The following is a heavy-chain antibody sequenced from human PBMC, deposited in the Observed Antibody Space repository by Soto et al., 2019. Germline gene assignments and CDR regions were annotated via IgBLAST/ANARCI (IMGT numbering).Heavy chain of an antibody. Sequence: QITLKESGPTLVKPTQTLTLTCSFSGFSLSTSGVGVGWIRQPPGKALEWLALIYWDDDKRYNPSLKTRLTIAKATSKNQVVLAMTNMDPVDTATYYCAHTSALDLWSFYFESWGQGTLVTVSS. J-gene: IGHJ4*02. CDR1: GFSLSTSGVG. D-gene: IGHD3-10*01. CDR2: IYWDDDK. V-gene: IGHV2-5*02. CDR3: AHTSALDLWSFYFES.